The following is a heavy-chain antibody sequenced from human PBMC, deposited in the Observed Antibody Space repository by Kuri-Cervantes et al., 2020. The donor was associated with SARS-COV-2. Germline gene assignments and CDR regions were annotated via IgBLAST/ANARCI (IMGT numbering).Heavy chain of an antibody. Sequence: GESLKISCAASGLTFSSYAMSWVRQAPGKGLEWVALISYDGSNKYYADSVKGRFTISRDNAKKSLNLQMNSLRAEDTGVYFCARTKTTANTFDYWGQGTLVTVSS. V-gene: IGHV3-30-3*01. D-gene: IGHD4-11*01. CDR3: ARTKTTANTFDY. J-gene: IGHJ4*02. CDR1: GLTFSSYA. CDR2: ISYDGSNK.